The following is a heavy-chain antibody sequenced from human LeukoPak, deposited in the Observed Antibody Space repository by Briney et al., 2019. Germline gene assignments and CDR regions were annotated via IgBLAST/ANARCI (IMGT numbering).Heavy chain of an antibody. V-gene: IGHV1-69*05. CDR1: GGTFSSYA. CDR2: IIPIFGTA. J-gene: IGHJ1*01. CDR3: ARGPSPTYYYDSSGYYPAYFQH. Sequence: SVKVSCKASGGTFSSYAISWVRQAPGQGLEWMGGIIPIFGTANYAQKFQGRVTITTDESTNTAYMELSSLRSEDTAVYYCARGPSPTYYYDSSGYYPAYFQHWGQGTLVTVSS. D-gene: IGHD3-22*01.